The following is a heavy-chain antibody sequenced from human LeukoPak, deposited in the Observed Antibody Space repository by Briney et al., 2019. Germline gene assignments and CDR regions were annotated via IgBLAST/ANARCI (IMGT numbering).Heavy chain of an antibody. D-gene: IGHD3-10*01. J-gene: IGHJ4*02. Sequence: GASVKVSCKASGGTFSSYAISWVRQAPGQGLEWMGGIIPIFGTANYAQKFQGRVTITADESTSTAYMELSSLRSEDTAVYYCARVAPTTMVRGVIECYFDYWGQGTLVTVSS. CDR3: ARVAPTTMVRGVIECYFDY. V-gene: IGHV1-69*13. CDR1: GGTFSSYA. CDR2: IIPIFGTA.